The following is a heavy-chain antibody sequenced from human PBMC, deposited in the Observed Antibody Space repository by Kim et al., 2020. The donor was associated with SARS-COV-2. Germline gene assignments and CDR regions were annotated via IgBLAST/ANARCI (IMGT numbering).Heavy chain of an antibody. Sequence: SVKVSCKASGGTFSSYAISWVRQAPGQGLEWMGRIIPILGIANYAQKFQGRVTITADKSTSTAYMELSSLRSEDTAVYYCARAEGSWGTTVTPFDYWGQGTLVTVSS. CDR2: IIPILGIA. CDR3: ARAEGSWGTTVTPFDY. D-gene: IGHD4-17*01. J-gene: IGHJ4*02. CDR1: GGTFSSYA. V-gene: IGHV1-69*04.